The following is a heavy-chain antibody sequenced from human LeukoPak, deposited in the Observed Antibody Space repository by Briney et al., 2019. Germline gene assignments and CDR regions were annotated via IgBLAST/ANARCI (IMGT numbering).Heavy chain of an antibody. Sequence: PSETLSLTCTVSGGSISSGGYYWSWIRQHPGKGLEWIGYIYYSGSTYYNPSLKSRVTISVDTSKNQFSLKLSSVTAADTAVYYCARDRTVGAMRGVFDYWGQGTLVTVSS. CDR2: IYYSGST. D-gene: IGHD1-26*01. V-gene: IGHV4-31*03. J-gene: IGHJ4*02. CDR3: ARDRTVGAMRGVFDY. CDR1: GGSISSGGYY.